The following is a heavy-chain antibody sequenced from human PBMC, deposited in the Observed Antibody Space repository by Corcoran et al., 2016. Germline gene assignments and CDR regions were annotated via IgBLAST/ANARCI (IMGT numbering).Heavy chain of an antibody. CDR2: IYYSGST. CDR3: ARDCHGDSSFRFAH. Sequence: QLQLQESGPGLVKPSETLSLTCTVSGGSISSSSYYWGWIRQPPGKGLEWIGSIYYSGSTYYNPSLKSRVTISVDTSKNQFSLKLSSVTAADTAVYYCARDCHGDSSFRFAHLGQGTLVTVSS. J-gene: IGHJ5*02. V-gene: IGHV4-39*07. CDR1: GGSISSSSYY. D-gene: IGHD2-21*02.